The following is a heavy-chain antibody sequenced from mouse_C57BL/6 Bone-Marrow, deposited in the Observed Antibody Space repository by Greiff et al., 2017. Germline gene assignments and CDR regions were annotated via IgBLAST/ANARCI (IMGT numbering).Heavy chain of an antibody. CDR3: ARRSSGYFAY. CDR2: IYPGDGDT. CDR1: GYAFSSSW. V-gene: IGHV1-82*01. J-gene: IGHJ3*01. D-gene: IGHD3-2*02. Sequence: VKLQESGPELVKPGASVKISCKASGYAFSSSWMNWVKQRPGKGLEWIGRIYPGDGDTNYNGKFKGKATLTADKSSSTAYMQLSSLTSEDSAVYFCARRSSGYFAYWGQGTLVTVSA.